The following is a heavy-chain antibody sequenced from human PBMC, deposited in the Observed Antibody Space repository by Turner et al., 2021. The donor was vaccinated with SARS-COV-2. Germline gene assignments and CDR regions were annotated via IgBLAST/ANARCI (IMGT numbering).Heavy chain of an antibody. CDR2: IYYSGSS. Sequence: QLQLLESGPGLVKPSQTLSLTCTVSGGSISSGGYYWSWIRQHPGKGLEWIGYIYYSGSSYYNPSLKSRVAISVDTSKNHFSLKLSSVTAADTAVYYCARNIFPRGGFDPWGQGTLVTVSS. J-gene: IGHJ5*02. CDR1: GGSISSGGYY. V-gene: IGHV4-31*03. CDR3: ARNIFPRGGFDP. D-gene: IGHD3-3*02.